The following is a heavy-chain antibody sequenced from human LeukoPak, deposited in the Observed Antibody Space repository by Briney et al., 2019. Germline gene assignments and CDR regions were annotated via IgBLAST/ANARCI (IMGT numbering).Heavy chain of an antibody. V-gene: IGHV3-13*01. Sequence: GGSLRLSCTASGFTFSSYGMHWVRQATGKGLEWVSAIGTAGDTYYPGSVKGRFTISREDAKNSLYLQMNSLRVEDTAVYYCAKEFGASQWLGELDYWGQGTLVTVSS. CDR2: IGTAGDT. J-gene: IGHJ4*02. CDR1: GFTFSSYG. D-gene: IGHD6-19*01. CDR3: AKEFGASQWLGELDY.